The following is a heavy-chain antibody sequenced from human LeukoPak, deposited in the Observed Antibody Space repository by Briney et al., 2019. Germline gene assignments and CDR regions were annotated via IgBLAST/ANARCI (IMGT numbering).Heavy chain of an antibody. J-gene: IGHJ4*02. CDR1: GFTFNNYA. Sequence: PGGSLRLSCAASGFTFNNYAMTWVRQAPGKGLEWVSSIIGNGGATYYADSVKGRFTISRDNSQDTLHMQMSSLRDDDTAVCYCAKDLRYYYDSPADHWGQGTLVTVSS. CDR2: IIGNGGAT. D-gene: IGHD3-22*01. CDR3: AKDLRYYYDSPADH. V-gene: IGHV3-23*01.